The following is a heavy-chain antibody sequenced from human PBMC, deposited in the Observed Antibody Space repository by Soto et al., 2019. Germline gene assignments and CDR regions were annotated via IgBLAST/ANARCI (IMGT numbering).Heavy chain of an antibody. D-gene: IGHD3-22*01. CDR2: IIPIFGTA. V-gene: IGHV1-69*13. Sequence: ASVKVSCKASGGTFSSYAISWVRQAPGQGLEWMGGIIPIFGTANYAQKFQGRVTITADESTSTAYMELSSLRSEDTAVYYCAVHFYDSSGQKNYYYYYGMDVWGQGTTVTVSS. CDR3: AVHFYDSSGQKNYYYYYGMDV. CDR1: GGTFSSYA. J-gene: IGHJ6*02.